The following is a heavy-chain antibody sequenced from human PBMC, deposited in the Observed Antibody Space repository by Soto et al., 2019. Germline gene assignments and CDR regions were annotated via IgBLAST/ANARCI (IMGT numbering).Heavy chain of an antibody. J-gene: IGHJ6*02. CDR3: AKSHGIAARLYYGMDV. CDR2: ISYDGSNK. CDR1: GFTFSSYG. D-gene: IGHD6-6*01. Sequence: QVQLVESGGGVVQPGRSLRLSCAASGFTFSSYGMHWVRQAPGKGLEWVAVISYDGSNKYYADSVKGRFTISRDNSKNXLYLQMTRLRAEDTAVYYCAKSHGIAARLYYGMDVWGQGTTVTVS. V-gene: IGHV3-30*18.